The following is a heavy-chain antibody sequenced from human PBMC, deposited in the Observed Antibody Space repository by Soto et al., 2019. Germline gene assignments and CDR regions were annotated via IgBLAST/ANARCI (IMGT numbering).Heavy chain of an antibody. J-gene: IGHJ4*02. Sequence: GGSLRLSCAASGFTFDEFGMSWVRQVPGKGPEWVSRINSDVTFTNYADSVKGRFTISRDNAKNTLYLQMNSLRAEDTAVYYCAASLSGDPYPLDYWGQGTLVTVSS. D-gene: IGHD7-27*01. CDR3: AASLSGDPYPLDY. CDR2: INSDVTFT. CDR1: GFTFDEFG. V-gene: IGHV3-74*01.